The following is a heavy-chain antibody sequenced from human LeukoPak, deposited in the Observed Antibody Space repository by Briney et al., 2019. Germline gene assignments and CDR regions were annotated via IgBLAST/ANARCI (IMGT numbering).Heavy chain of an antibody. CDR1: GGSISSYY. Sequence: SETLSLTCTVSGGSISSYYWSWIRQPPGKGLEWIGYIYTSGSTNYNPSLKSRVTISVDTSKNQFSLKLSSVTAADTAVYYCARQVRFSGLGAFDIWGQGTMVTASS. J-gene: IGHJ3*02. D-gene: IGHD3/OR15-3a*01. CDR3: ARQVRFSGLGAFDI. CDR2: IYTSGST. V-gene: IGHV4-4*09.